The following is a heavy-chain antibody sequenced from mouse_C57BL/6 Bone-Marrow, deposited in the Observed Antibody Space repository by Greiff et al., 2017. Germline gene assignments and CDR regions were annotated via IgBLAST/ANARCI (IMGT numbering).Heavy chain of an antibody. V-gene: IGHV3-6*01. J-gene: IGHJ1*03. D-gene: IGHD1-1*01. CDR3: ARLRSIYYYGSRDWYFDV. CDR1: GYSITSGYY. CDR2: ISYDGSN. Sequence: EVQLVESGPGLVKPSQSLSLTCSVTGYSITSGYYWNWIRQFPGNKLEWMGYISYDGSNNYNPSLKNRISITRDTSKNQFFLKLNSVTTEDTATYYCARLRSIYYYGSRDWYFDVWGTGTTVTVSS.